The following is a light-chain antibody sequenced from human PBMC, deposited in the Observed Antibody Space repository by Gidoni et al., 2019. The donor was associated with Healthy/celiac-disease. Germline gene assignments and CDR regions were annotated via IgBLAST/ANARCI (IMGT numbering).Light chain of an antibody. Sequence: DIQMTQSPSSLSASVGDRVTITCRASQSISSYLNWYQQKPGKAPKLLIYAASSLQSGVPSRFSGSGPGTDFTLTISSLQPEDFATYYCQQSYSNPDTFGQGTKLEIK. CDR3: QQSYSNPDT. CDR2: AAS. CDR1: QSISSY. J-gene: IGKJ2*01. V-gene: IGKV1-39*01.